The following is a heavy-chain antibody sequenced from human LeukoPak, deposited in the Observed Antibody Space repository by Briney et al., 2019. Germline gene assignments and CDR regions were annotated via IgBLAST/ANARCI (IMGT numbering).Heavy chain of an antibody. CDR2: MNPNSGNT. J-gene: IGHJ4*02. V-gene: IGHV1-8*01. CDR1: GYTFTSYD. D-gene: IGHD3-10*01. CDR3: ARSHTMVRGHMRMGY. Sequence: GASVKVSCKASGYTFTSYDINWVRQATGQGLEWMGWMNPNSGNTGYAQKFQGRVTMTRNTSISTAYMELSSLRSEDTAVYYCARSHTMVRGHMRMGYWGQGTLVTVSS.